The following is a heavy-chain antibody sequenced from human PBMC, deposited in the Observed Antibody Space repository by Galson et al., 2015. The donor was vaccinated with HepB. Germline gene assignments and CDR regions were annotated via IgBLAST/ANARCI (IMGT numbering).Heavy chain of an antibody. CDR3: AKDRYLDYDKSGYALFDS. D-gene: IGHD3-22*01. CDR2: ISGSGVTT. CDR1: GFNFKTYA. J-gene: IGHJ4*02. Sequence: SLRLSCAASGFNFKTYAMYWVRQAPGKGLEWVSSISGSGVTTYFTDSVKGRFTIARDNSKNRLYLQMNSLRAEDTAVYYCAKDRYLDYDKSGYALFDSWGQGTLVTVSS. V-gene: IGHV3-23*01.